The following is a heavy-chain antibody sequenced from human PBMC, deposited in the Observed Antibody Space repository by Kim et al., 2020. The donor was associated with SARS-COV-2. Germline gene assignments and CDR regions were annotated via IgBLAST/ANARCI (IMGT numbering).Heavy chain of an antibody. J-gene: IGHJ4*02. CDR3: ARVIWGSYRYTDS. V-gene: IGHV7-4-1*02. D-gene: IGHD3-16*02. CDR2: INTDTGNP. Sequence: ASVKVSCKASGYTFTNYAISWVRPAPGQGLEWMGWINTDTGNPTYAQAFTGRFVFSVDTSVSTTYLQISSLKAEDTALYYCARVIWGSYRYTDSWGQGTLVTVSS. CDR1: GYTFTNYA.